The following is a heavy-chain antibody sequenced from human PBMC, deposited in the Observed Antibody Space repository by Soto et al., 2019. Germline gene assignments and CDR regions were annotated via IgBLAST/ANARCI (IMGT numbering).Heavy chain of an antibody. J-gene: IGHJ3*02. CDR2: ISYDGSNK. D-gene: IGHD6-13*01. Sequence: PGGSLRLSCAASGFTFSSYGMHWVRQAPGKGLEWVAVISYDGSNKYYADSVKGRFTISRDNSKNTLYLQMNSLRAEDTAVYYCAKDLHGIAAPGAFDIWGQGTMVTVSS. V-gene: IGHV3-30*18. CDR3: AKDLHGIAAPGAFDI. CDR1: GFTFSSYG.